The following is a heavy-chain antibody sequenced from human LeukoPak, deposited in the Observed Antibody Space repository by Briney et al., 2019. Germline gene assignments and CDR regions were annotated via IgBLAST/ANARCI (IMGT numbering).Heavy chain of an antibody. CDR3: TKGPSTDY. CDR1: GFSFRSYA. J-gene: IGHJ4*02. D-gene: IGHD5/OR15-5a*01. V-gene: IGHV3-23*01. Sequence: GGSLRLSCAASGFSFRSYAMSCVRQAPGEGLEWVLVISGSGGSTYYADSVKGRFTISRDNSKNTLYLQMNSLRAEDTAVYYCTKGPSTDYWGQGTLVTVSS. CDR2: ISGSGGST.